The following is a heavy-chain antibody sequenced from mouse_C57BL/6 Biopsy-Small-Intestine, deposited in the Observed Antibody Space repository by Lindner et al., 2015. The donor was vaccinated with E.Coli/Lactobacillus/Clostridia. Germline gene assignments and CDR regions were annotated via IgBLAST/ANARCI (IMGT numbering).Heavy chain of an antibody. J-gene: IGHJ4*01. V-gene: IGHV3-5*01. CDR2: IYYSGTI. CDR3: ALVANYAMDY. CDR1: GISITTGNYG. D-gene: IGHD1-1*01. Sequence: VQLQESGPGLVKPSQTVFLTCTVTGISITTGNYGWSWVRQFPGNKLEWIGYIYYSGTITYNPSLTSRTTITRDTPKNQFFLEMNSLTAEDTATYYCALVANYAMDYWGQGTSVTVSS.